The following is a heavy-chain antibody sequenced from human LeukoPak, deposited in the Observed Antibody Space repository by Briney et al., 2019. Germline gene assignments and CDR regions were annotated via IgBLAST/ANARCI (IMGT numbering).Heavy chain of an antibody. V-gene: IGHV1-69*05. CDR3: ARLNPEYSSSSTPNWFDP. D-gene: IGHD6-6*01. CDR1: GGTFGSYG. Sequence: GASVKVSCKASGGTFGSYGFIWVRQAPGQGLEWIGGIIPIFGTANYAQKFQGRVTITTGESTSTAYMELSSLRSEDTAVYYCARLNPEYSSSSTPNWFDPWGQGTLVTVSS. J-gene: IGHJ5*02. CDR2: IIPIFGTA.